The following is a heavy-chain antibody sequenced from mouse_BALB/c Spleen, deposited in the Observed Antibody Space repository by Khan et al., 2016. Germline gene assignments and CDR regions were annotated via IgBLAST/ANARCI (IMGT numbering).Heavy chain of an antibody. D-gene: IGHD4-1*01. J-gene: IGHJ3*01. CDR2: IDPANGNT. V-gene: IGHV14-3*02. CDR3: ARVTGTDWFAY. Sequence: VQLQQSGAELVKPGASVKLSCTASGFNIKDTYMHWVKQRPEQGLEWIGRIDPANGNTKYDPKFQGKATITADTSSNTAYLQLSSLTSEDTAVYYCARVTGTDWFAYWGQGTLVTVSA. CDR1: GFNIKDTY.